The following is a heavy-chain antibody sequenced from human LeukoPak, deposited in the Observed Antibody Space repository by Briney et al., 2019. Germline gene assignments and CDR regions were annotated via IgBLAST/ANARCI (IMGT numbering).Heavy chain of an antibody. D-gene: IGHD1-26*01. CDR2: ISYDGSNK. CDR1: GFTFSSYG. J-gene: IGHJ5*02. V-gene: IGHV3-30-3*01. CDR3: TRGLGAIRGGWFDP. Sequence: GGSLRLSCAASGFTFSSYGMHWVRQAPGKGLEGVAVISYDGSNKYYADSVKGRFTISRDNSKNTLYLQMTSLRPEDTAVYYCTRGLGAIRGGWFDPWGQGTLVTVSS.